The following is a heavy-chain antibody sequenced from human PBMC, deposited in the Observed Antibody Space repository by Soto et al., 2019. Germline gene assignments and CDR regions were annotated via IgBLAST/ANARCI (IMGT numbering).Heavy chain of an antibody. J-gene: IGHJ4*02. D-gene: IGHD3-22*01. CDR1: GFSLSTSGVG. V-gene: IGHV2-5*01. CDR2: IYWNDDK. CDR3: AHTSGLDSSLY. Sequence: SGPTLVNPTQPLTLTCTFSGFSLSTSGVGVGWIRQPPGKALEWLALIYWNDDKRYSPSLQSRLTITKDTSKNQVVLTMTNMDPVDTATYYCAHTSGLDSSLYWGQGTLVTVSS.